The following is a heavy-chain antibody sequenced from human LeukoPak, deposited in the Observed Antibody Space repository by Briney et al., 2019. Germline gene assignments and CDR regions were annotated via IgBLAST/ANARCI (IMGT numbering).Heavy chain of an antibody. CDR3: ARRVRSMVIQSSSYGMDV. Sequence: GESLKISCKGSGYSFTSYWIGWVRQMPGKGLEWMGIIYPGDSDSRCSPSFQGQVTISADKSISTAYLQWSSLKASDTAMYYCARRVRSMVIQSSSYGMDVWGQGTTVTVSS. D-gene: IGHD5-18*01. CDR1: GYSFTSYW. V-gene: IGHV5-51*01. CDR2: IYPGDSDS. J-gene: IGHJ6*02.